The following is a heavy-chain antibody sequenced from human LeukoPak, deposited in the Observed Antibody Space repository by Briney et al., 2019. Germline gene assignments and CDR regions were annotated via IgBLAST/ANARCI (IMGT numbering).Heavy chain of an antibody. V-gene: IGHV1-8*02. J-gene: IGHJ4*02. D-gene: IGHD3-22*01. CDR1: GYTFTGYY. CDR2: INPNSGNT. CDR3: ARGRIDLYYYDSSGYPYYFDY. Sequence: ASVKVSCKASGYTFTGYYMHWVRQAPGQGLGWMGWINPNSGNTGYAQKFQGRVTMTRNTSISTAYMELSSLRSEDTAVYYCARGRIDLYYYDSSGYPYYFDYWGQGTLVTVSS.